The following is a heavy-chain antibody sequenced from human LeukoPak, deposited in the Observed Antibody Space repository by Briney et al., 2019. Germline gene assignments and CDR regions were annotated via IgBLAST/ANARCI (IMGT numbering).Heavy chain of an antibody. CDR2: ISYDGSNK. Sequence: TGGSLRLSCAASGFTFSSYAMHWVSQAPGKGLEWVAVISYDGSNKYYADSVKGRFTISRDNSKNTLYLQMNSLRAEDTAVYYCARAGGYYGSGSYSDYYGMDVWGQGTTVTVSS. V-gene: IGHV3-30-3*01. J-gene: IGHJ6*02. D-gene: IGHD3-10*01. CDR1: GFTFSSYA. CDR3: ARAGGYYGSGSYSDYYGMDV.